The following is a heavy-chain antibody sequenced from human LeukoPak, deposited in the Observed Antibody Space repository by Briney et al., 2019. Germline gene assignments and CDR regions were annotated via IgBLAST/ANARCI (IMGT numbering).Heavy chain of an antibody. CDR1: GFTFSRYW. V-gene: IGHV3-74*01. Sequence: GGSLRLSCAASGFTFSRYWMHWVRQGPGKGLVWVSRINSDGSSTSYADSVKGRFTISRDNAKNRLYLQMNSLRAEDTAVYYCAREYSTGFDPWGQGTLVTVSS. CDR2: INSDGSST. CDR3: AREYSTGFDP. D-gene: IGHD2-15*01. J-gene: IGHJ5*02.